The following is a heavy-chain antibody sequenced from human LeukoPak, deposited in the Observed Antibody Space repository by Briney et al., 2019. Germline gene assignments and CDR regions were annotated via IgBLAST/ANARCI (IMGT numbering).Heavy chain of an antibody. V-gene: IGHV4-61*02. CDR2: IYTSGST. CDR3: ARDREQQLASVYFDH. Sequence: SETLSLTCTVSGGPISSGSYYWSWIRQPAGKGLEWIGRIYTSGSTNYNPSLKSRVTISVDTSKNQFSLKLSSVTAADTAVYYCARDREQQLASVYFDHWGQGTLVTVSS. CDR1: GGPISSGSYY. J-gene: IGHJ4*02. D-gene: IGHD6-13*01.